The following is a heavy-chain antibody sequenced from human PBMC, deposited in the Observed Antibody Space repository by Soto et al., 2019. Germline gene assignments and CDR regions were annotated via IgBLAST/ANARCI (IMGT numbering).Heavy chain of an antibody. J-gene: IGHJ6*02. CDR2: IKQDGSEK. Sequence: EVQLVESGGGLVQPGGSLRLSCAASGFTFSSYWMSWVRQAPGKGLEWVANIKQDGSEKYYVDSVKGRFTISRDNAKNSLYLQMNSLRAEDTAVYYCARGGPLRLDGMDVWGQGTTVTVSS. V-gene: IGHV3-7*01. CDR1: GFTFSSYW. D-gene: IGHD4-17*01. CDR3: ARGGPLRLDGMDV.